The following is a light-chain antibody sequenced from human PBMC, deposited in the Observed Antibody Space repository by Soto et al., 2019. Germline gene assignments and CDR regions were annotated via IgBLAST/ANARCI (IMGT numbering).Light chain of an antibody. V-gene: IGKV1-5*01. CDR3: QQYVFYRGT. CDR2: DAS. Sequence: DIQMTQSPSALSASVGDRVTITCRASQSISGWLAWVQQKPGKAPKLLIYDASSLESGVPSRFSGSGSGTEFTLTITSLQPDDFATYYCQQYVFYRGTFGQGTKVEIK. CDR1: QSISGW. J-gene: IGKJ1*01.